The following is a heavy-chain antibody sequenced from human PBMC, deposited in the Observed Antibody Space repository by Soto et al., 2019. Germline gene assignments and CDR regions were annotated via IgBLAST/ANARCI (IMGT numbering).Heavy chain of an antibody. V-gene: IGHV4-39*01. J-gene: IGHJ6*02. Sequence: PSETLSLTCTVSGGSISSSNYYWGWIRQPPGKGLEWIGTIYYSGTTFYNPSLKSGVTISVDTSNNPFSLKLYSVTAADTAVYYCVRVPRITVFGVVRETYTLYVWGQGTTVTVS. CDR1: GGSISSSNYY. CDR3: VRVPRITVFGVVRETYTLYV. D-gene: IGHD3-3*01. CDR2: IYYSGTT.